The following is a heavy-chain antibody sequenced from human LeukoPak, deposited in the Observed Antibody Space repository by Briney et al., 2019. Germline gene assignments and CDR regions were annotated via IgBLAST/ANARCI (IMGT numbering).Heavy chain of an antibody. CDR3: AKEISSAYYPSAIDY. CDR2: ISGSGGST. CDR1: GFTFSTYA. Sequence: GGSLRLSCAASGFTFSTYAMKWVRQAPGKGLEWVSVISGSGGSTYYADSVKGRFTISRDNSKNTLYLQMNSLRAEDTAVYYCAKEISSAYYPSAIDYWGQGTLVTVSS. V-gene: IGHV3-23*01. J-gene: IGHJ4*02. D-gene: IGHD3-22*01.